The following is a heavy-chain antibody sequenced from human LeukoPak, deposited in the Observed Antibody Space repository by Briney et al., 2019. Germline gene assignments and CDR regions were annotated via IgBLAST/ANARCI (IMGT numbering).Heavy chain of an antibody. D-gene: IGHD5/OR15-5a*01. V-gene: IGHV3-23*01. Sequence: PGGSLSLSCAASGFTFSSYAMSWVRQAPGKGLEWVSAISGSGGGTYYADSVKGRFTISRDNSKNTLYLQMNSLRAEDTAVYYCAKRDHQSKYFDYWGQGTLVTVSS. J-gene: IGHJ4*02. CDR2: ISGSGGGT. CDR1: GFTFSSYA. CDR3: AKRDHQSKYFDY.